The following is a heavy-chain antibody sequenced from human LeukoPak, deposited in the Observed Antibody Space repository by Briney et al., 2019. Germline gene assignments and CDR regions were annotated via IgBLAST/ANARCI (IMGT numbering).Heavy chain of an antibody. J-gene: IGHJ4*02. CDR2: ISGNGETT. CDR3: ASLEYYYGSGSLRTRGSYSDY. CDR1: GFTFSSYG. V-gene: IGHV3-23*01. D-gene: IGHD3-10*01. Sequence: GGSLRLSCAASGFTFSSYGMSWVRQAPGKGLEWVSGISGNGETTYYADSLKGRFTISRDNSKNTLYLQMNSLRAEDTAVYYCASLEYYYGSGSLRTRGSYSDYWGQGTLVTVSS.